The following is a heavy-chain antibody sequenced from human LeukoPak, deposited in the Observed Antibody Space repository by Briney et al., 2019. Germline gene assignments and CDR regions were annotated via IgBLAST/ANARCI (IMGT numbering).Heavy chain of an antibody. CDR1: GGSFSGYY. D-gene: IGHD2-15*01. CDR2: INHSGST. Sequence: PSETLSLTCAVYGGSFSGYYWSWIRQPPGKGLEWIGEINHSGSTNYNPSLKSRVTISVDTSKNQFSLKLSSVTAADTAVYYCARGYCSGGSCFLPRYWGQGTLVTVSS. V-gene: IGHV4-34*01. CDR3: ARGYCSGGSCFLPRY. J-gene: IGHJ4*02.